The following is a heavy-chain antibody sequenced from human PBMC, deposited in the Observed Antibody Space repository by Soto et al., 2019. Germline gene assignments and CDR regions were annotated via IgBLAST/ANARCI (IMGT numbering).Heavy chain of an antibody. Sequence: QLQLQESGPGLVKPSETLSLTCTVSGGSISSSSYYWGWIRQPPGKGLEWIGSIYYSGSTYYNPSLKSRVTISVATSKNQFSMKLSSVTAADTAVYYCARQRYPAAAGTPFGWFDPWGQGTLVTVSS. CDR1: GGSISSSSYY. CDR3: ARQRYPAAAGTPFGWFDP. V-gene: IGHV4-39*01. D-gene: IGHD6-13*01. J-gene: IGHJ5*02. CDR2: IYYSGST.